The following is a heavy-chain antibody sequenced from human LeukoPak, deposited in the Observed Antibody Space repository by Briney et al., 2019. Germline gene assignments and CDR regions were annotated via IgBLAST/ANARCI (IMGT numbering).Heavy chain of an antibody. V-gene: IGHV1-2*04. CDR3: ARAGRAPAHSGIAVAQPGFDP. CDR2: INPNSGGT. J-gene: IGHJ5*02. Sequence: ASVKVSCKASGYTFTGYYMHWVRQAPGQGLEWMGWINPNSGGTNYAQKFQGWVIMTRDTSISTAYMELSRLRSDDTAVYYCARAGRAPAHSGIAVAQPGFDPWGQGTLVTVSS. D-gene: IGHD6-19*01. CDR1: GYTFTGYY.